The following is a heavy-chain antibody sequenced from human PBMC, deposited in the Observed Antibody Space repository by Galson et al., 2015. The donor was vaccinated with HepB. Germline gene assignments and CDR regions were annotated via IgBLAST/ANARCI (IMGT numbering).Heavy chain of an antibody. Sequence: PALVKPTQTLTLTCTFSGFSLSSNGVGVGWIRQPPGKALEWLALIYWDDDKRYSPSVKTRLTITKDTSKNQVVLKMTNMDPEDTGTYYCAHRREDYGDHVGAYDMWGQGTMVFVSS. CDR2: IYWDDDK. CDR1: GFSLSSNGVG. V-gene: IGHV2-5*02. J-gene: IGHJ3*02. D-gene: IGHD4-17*01. CDR3: AHRREDYGDHVGAYDM.